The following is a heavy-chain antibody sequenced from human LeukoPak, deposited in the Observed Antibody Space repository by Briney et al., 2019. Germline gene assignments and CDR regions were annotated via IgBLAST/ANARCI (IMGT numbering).Heavy chain of an antibody. CDR3: ARGRRLDY. V-gene: IGHV4-59*01. Sequence: SETLSLTCTFSGGSTSNYYWSWVRQPPGEGLEWIGYIHSSGSTNYAPSLKSRVAISVDTSKNEFSLKLSSVNAADTAVYYCARGRRLDYWGQGTLVTVSS. D-gene: IGHD2-21*01. J-gene: IGHJ4*02. CDR2: IHSSGST. CDR1: GGSTSNYY.